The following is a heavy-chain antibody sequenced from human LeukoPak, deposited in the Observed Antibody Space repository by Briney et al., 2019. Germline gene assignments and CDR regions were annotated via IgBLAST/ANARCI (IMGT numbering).Heavy chain of an antibody. CDR1: GASISSYY. D-gene: IGHD3-3*01. Sequence: SETLSLTCTVSGASISSYYWSWIRQPPGKGLERIGYIYYSGSTRYNPSLKSRVTISVDASKNQFSLKLSSVTAADTAVYYCARVGILRFPSNWFDPWGQGTLVTVSS. CDR2: IYYSGST. V-gene: IGHV4-59*01. J-gene: IGHJ5*02. CDR3: ARVGILRFPSNWFDP.